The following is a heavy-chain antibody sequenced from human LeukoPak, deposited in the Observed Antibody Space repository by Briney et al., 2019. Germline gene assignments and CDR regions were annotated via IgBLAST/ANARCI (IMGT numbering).Heavy chain of an antibody. J-gene: IGHJ4*02. D-gene: IGHD6-19*01. CDR1: GFTFSNAW. CDR3: TTDLSSGWPIDFDY. V-gene: IGHV3-15*07. Sequence: GGSLRLSCAASGFTFSNAWMNWVRQAPGKGLEWVGRIKSKTDGGTTDYAAPVKGRFTISRDDSKNTLYLQMNSLKTEDTAVYYCTTDLSSGWPIDFDYWGQGTLVTVSS. CDR2: IKSKTDGGTT.